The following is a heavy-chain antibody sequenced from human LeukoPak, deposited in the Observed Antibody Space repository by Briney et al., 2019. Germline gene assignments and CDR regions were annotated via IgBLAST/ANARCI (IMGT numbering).Heavy chain of an antibody. CDR1: GFTFSTYW. V-gene: IGHV3-74*01. CDR3: ARDGGMTGYEDY. CDR2: INIDGSTI. Sequence: GGSLRLSCAASGFTFSTYWMHWVRQAPGEGLVWVSRINIDGSTINYANSVKGRFTISRDNVNNILYLQMNTLRADDTAIYYCARDGGMTGYEDYWGQGTLVTVSS. D-gene: IGHD5-12*01. J-gene: IGHJ4*02.